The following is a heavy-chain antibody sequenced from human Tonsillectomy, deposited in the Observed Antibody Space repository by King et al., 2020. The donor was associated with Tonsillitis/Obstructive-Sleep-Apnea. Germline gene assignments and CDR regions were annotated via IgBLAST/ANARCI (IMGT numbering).Heavy chain of an antibody. CDR3: AGHIHSTNHYYYCMDV. D-gene: IGHD1-14*01. J-gene: IGHJ6*03. CDR2: IYYSGTT. CDR1: GGSVSSSSYY. Sequence: LQLQESGPGLVKPSETLSLTCTVSGGSVSSSSYYWGWVRQPPGKGLEWIGTIYYSGTTYYNPSLKSRVTISVDTSRNQFSLKLSSVTAADTAVYYCAGHIHSTNHYYYCMDVWGKGTTVTVSS. V-gene: IGHV4-39*01.